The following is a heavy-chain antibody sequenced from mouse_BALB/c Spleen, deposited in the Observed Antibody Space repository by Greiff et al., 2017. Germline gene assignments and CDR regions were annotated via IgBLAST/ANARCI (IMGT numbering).Heavy chain of an antibody. CDR1: GFTFSSYT. V-gene: IGHV5-12-2*01. CDR3: ARNLLRTMDY. CDR2: ISNGGGST. D-gene: IGHD1-1*01. Sequence: VHLVESGGGLVQPGGSLKLSCAASGFTFSSYTMSWVRQTPEKRLEWVAYISNGGGSTYYPDTVKGRFTISRDNAKNTLYLQMSSLKSEDTAMYYCARNLLRTMDYWGQGTSVTVSS. J-gene: IGHJ4*01.